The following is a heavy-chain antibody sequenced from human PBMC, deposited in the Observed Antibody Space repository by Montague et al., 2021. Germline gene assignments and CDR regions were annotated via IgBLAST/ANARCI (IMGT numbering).Heavy chain of an antibody. CDR3: ASTGAATAWRAYEI. D-gene: IGHD7-27*01. Sequence: SLRLSCAASGFTFSSYDMHWVRQATGNGLEWVSAIGTAGDTFYPGSVTSRFTISRENAENSLYLPMNSLRAGDTAVYYCASTGAATAWRAYEIWGLGTMVTVSS. J-gene: IGHJ3*02. CDR2: IGTAGDT. CDR1: GFTFSSYD. V-gene: IGHV3-13*04.